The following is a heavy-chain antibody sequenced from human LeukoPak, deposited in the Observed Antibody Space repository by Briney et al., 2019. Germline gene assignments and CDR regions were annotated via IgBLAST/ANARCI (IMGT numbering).Heavy chain of an antibody. J-gene: IGHJ4*02. CDR1: GGSISSYY. CDR3: ARGWGYFDY. Sequence: SETLSLTCTVSGGSISSYYWSWIRQPPGKGLEWIGYIYYSGSTNYNPSLKSRVTTSVDTSKNQFSLKLSSVTAADTAVYYCARGWGYFDYWGQGTLVTVSS. D-gene: IGHD3-16*01. CDR2: IYYSGST. V-gene: IGHV4-59*01.